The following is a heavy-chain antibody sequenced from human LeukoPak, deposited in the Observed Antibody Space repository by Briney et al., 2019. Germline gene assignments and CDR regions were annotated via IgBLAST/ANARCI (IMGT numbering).Heavy chain of an antibody. CDR1: GGTFSSYT. V-gene: IGHV1-69*04. J-gene: IGHJ4*02. CDR2: INPILGIA. Sequence: ASVKVSCKASGGTFSSYTISWVRQAPGQGLEWMGRINPILGIANYAQKFQGRVTITADKSTSTAYMELSSLRSEDTAVYYCARDLLDGTPSLDYWGQGTLVTVSS. CDR3: ARDLLDGTPSLDY. D-gene: IGHD1-1*01.